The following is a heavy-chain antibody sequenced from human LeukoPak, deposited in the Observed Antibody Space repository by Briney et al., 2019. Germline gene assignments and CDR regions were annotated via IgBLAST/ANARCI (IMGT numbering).Heavy chain of an antibody. J-gene: IGHJ3*02. CDR2: ISSSSASI. V-gene: IGHV3-21*04. CDR1: GFTFSSYS. D-gene: IGHD1-7*01. Sequence: GGSLRLSCAASGFTFSSYSMNWVRQAPGKGLEWVSVISSSSASIYYADSVKGRFTISRDNAKNSLYLQMNSLRAEDTAVYYCAKVKYNWNYDAFDIWGQGTMVTVSS. CDR3: AKVKYNWNYDAFDI.